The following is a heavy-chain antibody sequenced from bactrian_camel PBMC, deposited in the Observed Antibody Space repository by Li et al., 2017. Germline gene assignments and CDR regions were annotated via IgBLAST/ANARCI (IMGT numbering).Heavy chain of an antibody. D-gene: IGHD5*01. CDR3: AADWGEFYNKYKVQCGRERN. CDR1: GYTSMRYC. V-gene: IGHV3S40*01. Sequence: VQLVESGGGSVQAGGSLRLSCVGSGYTSMRYCIGWFRQSPGKEREGVAVIDSDRFTTYATSIADSVKGRFTISQDWNEKAVYLRMDRLKPEDTAVYYCAADWGEFYNKYKVQCGRERNWGQGTQVTVS. J-gene: IGHJ4*01. CDR2: IDSDRFTT.